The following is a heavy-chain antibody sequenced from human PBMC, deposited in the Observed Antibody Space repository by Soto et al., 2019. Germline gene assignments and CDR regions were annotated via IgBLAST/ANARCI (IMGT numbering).Heavy chain of an antibody. J-gene: IGHJ6*02. CDR1: GYSFTSYW. V-gene: IGHV5-10-1*01. Sequence: PGESLKISCKGSGYSFTSYWISWVRQMPGKGLEWMGRIDPSDSYTNYSPSFQGHVTISADKSISTAYLQWSSLKASDTAMYYCARRGSNYDYYYGMDVWGQGTTVTVSS. CDR2: IDPSDSYT. CDR3: ARRGSNYDYYYGMDV. D-gene: IGHD2-2*01.